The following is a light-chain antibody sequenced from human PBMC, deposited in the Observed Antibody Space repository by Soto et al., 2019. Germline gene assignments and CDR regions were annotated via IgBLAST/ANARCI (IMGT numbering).Light chain of an antibody. CDR1: RDISNS. J-gene: IGKJ2*01. CDR3: QQSNSDPYT. Sequence: DIQMTQSPSSLSASVGDTVTITCRASRDISNSLAWFQRKPGKAPKSLIYKASNLHSGVPSKFGGSGSGTAFTLTISSLQPEDFATYYCQQSNSDPYTFGQGTKLEIK. CDR2: KAS. V-gene: IGKV1-16*02.